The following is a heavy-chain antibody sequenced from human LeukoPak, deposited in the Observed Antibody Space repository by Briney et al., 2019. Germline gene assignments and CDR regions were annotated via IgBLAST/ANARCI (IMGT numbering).Heavy chain of an antibody. J-gene: IGHJ4*02. D-gene: IGHD6-19*01. CDR2: IYYSGST. Sequence: SETLSLTCTVSGGSISSYYWSWIRQPPGKGLEWIGYIYYSGSTNYNPSLKSRVTISVDTSKNQFSLKLSSVTAADTAVYYCARGLDQYSSGWLNWGQGTLVTVPS. V-gene: IGHV4-59*01. CDR3: ARGLDQYSSGWLN. CDR1: GGSISSYY.